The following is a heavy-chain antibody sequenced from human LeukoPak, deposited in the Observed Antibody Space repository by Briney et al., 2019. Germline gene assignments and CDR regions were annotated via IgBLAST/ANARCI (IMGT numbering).Heavy chain of an antibody. D-gene: IGHD3-10*01. Sequence: GASVKVSCKASGYTSPNHYVNWARQAPGQGLEWMGIISPIGGSTNYAQRFQGRVTMTGDTSTSTVYMELTSLRAEDTAVYYCAYGEYFYDCSHYWGQGTLVTVSS. CDR2: ISPIGGST. J-gene: IGHJ4*02. CDR1: GYTSPNHY. CDR3: AYGEYFYDCSHY. V-gene: IGHV1-46*01.